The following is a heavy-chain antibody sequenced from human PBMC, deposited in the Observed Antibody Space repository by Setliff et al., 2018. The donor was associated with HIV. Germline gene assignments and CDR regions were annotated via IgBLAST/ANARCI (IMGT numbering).Heavy chain of an antibody. CDR1: GFTFISYG. J-gene: IGHJ3*02. Sequence: GGSLRLSCAVSGFTFISYGMYWVRQAPGKGLEWVAFIRYDASVKGRFTISRDDSKNTAYLQMNSLKTEDTAVYYCTRYRGASLASGSDLADAFDIWGQGTMVTVSS. CDR2: IRYD. V-gene: IGHV3-30*02. D-gene: IGHD5-12*01. CDR3: TRYRGASLASGSDLADAFDI.